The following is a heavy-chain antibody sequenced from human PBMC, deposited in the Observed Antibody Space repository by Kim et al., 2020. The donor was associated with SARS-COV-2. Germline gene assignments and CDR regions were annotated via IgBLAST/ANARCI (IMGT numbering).Heavy chain of an antibody. D-gene: IGHD3-22*01. CDR2: ISGSGGST. J-gene: IGHJ4*02. V-gene: IGHV3-23*01. CDR3: AKVGGNYYDSSGNDY. Sequence: GGSLRLSCAASGFTFSSYAMSWVRQAPGKGLEWVSAISGSGGSTYYADSVKGRFTISRDNSKNTLYLQMNSLRAEDTAVYYCAKVGGNYYDSSGNDYWGQGTLVTVSS. CDR1: GFTFSSYA.